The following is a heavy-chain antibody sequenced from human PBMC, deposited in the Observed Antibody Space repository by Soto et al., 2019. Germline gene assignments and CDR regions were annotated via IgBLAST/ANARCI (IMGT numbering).Heavy chain of an antibody. CDR3: ARGYSGTYYFDY. V-gene: IGHV3-53*02. CDR1: GFTVSSKY. D-gene: IGHD1-26*01. J-gene: IGHJ4*02. Sequence: EVQLVETGGGLIQPGGSLRLSCAASGFTVSSKYMNWVRQAPGKGLEWVSVIYSGGSTYYADSVKGRFTISRDNSKNTVFLQMNSLRAEDTAVYYCARGYSGTYYFDYWGQGTLVTVSS. CDR2: IYSGGST.